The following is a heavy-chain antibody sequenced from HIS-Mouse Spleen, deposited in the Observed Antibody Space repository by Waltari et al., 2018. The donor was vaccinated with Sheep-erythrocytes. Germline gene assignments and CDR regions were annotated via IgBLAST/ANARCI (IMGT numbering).Heavy chain of an antibody. CDR2: MRGSGGST. CDR3: AKVRAAAGTDY. J-gene: IGHJ4*02. V-gene: IGHV3-23*01. D-gene: IGHD6-13*01. CDR1: GFTFSSYA. Sequence: EVQLLESGGGLVQPGGSLRLSCAASGFTFSSYAMSWVRQAPGKGLGWVSAMRGSGGSTYYADSVKGRFTISRDNSKNTLYLQMNSLRAEDTAVYYCAKVRAAAGTDYWGQGTLVTVSS.